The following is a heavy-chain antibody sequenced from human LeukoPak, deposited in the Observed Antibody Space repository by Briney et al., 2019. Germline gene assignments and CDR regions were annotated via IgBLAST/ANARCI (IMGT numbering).Heavy chain of an antibody. V-gene: IGHV3-30-3*01. CDR1: GFTFSSYA. CDR2: ISYDGSNK. J-gene: IGHJ4*02. Sequence: GRSLRLSCAASGFTFSSYAMHWVRQAPGKGLEWVAVISYDGSNKYYADSVKGRFTISRDNSKNTLYLQMNSLRAEDTAVYYCARDPDSSGWQGSVSDYFDYWGQGTLVTVSS. CDR3: ARDPDSSGWQGSVSDYFDY. D-gene: IGHD6-19*01.